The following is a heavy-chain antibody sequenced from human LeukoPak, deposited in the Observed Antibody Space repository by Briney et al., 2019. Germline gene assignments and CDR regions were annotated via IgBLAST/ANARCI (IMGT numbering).Heavy chain of an antibody. CDR1: GFTFSSYG. J-gene: IGHJ3*02. CDR2: ISYDGSNK. Sequence: GGSLRLSCAASGFTFSSYGIHWVRQAPGKGLEWVAVISYDGSNKYYADSVKGRFTISRDNSKNTLYLQMNSLRAEDTAVYYCAKGISGHAHDAFDIWGQGTIVTVSS. CDR3: AKGISGHAHDAFDI. V-gene: IGHV3-30*18. D-gene: IGHD5-12*01.